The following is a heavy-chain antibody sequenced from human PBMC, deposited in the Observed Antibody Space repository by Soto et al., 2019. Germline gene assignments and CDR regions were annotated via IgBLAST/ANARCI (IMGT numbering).Heavy chain of an antibody. D-gene: IGHD1-1*01. Sequence: VSXRLSGSSSVLTGIGKKYVACFRQAPGKGLEWVSALYDVDGSFYSDSVKGRFTTSSDSSKTTVYLQMNDLRPADTAVYYCDTRNESEHDYDVWGQGTTVTV. CDR2: LYDVDGS. V-gene: IGHV3-53*01. CDR3: DTRNESEHDYDV. CDR1: VLTGIGKKY. J-gene: IGHJ3*01.